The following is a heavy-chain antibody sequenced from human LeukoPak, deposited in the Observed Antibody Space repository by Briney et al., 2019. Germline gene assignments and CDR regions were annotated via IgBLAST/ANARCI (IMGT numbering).Heavy chain of an antibody. CDR1: GFTFSSYC. CDR3: AKDIVVPRPYYGMDV. V-gene: IGHV3-33*06. D-gene: IGHD2-2*01. CDR2: IWYDGSNK. Sequence: SGGSLRLSCAASGFTFSSYCMHWVRQAPGKGLEWVAVIWYDGSNKYYADSVKGRFTISRDNSKNTLYLQMNSLRAEDTAVYYCAKDIVVPRPYYGMDVWGKGTTVTVSS. J-gene: IGHJ6*04.